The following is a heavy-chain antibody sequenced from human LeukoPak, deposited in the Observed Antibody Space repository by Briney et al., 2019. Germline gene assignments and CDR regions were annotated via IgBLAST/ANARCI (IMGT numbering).Heavy chain of an antibody. CDR2: IIPIFGTA. CDR3: ARGKYYSSGYYNWEGFDY. CDR1: GGTFSSYA. V-gene: IGHV1-69*05. J-gene: IGHJ4*02. D-gene: IGHD3-22*01. Sequence: SVKVSCKASGGTFSSYAISWVRQAPGQGLEWMGRIIPIFGTANYAQKFQGRVTITTDESTSTAYMELSSLRSEDTAVYYCARGKYYSSGYYNWEGFDYWGQGTLVTVSS.